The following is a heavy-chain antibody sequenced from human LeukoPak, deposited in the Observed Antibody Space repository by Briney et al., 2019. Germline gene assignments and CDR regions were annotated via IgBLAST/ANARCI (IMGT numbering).Heavy chain of an antibody. V-gene: IGHV3-74*01. CDR1: GFTFSGHW. Sequence: GGSLRLSCAVSGFTFSGHWMFWVRHAPGKGLEWVSSTNSDGSSRGYTDSVKGRFTVSRDNAKNTLYLQMNSLRAEDTAVYYCARAVGGYYSGSGSCFDYWGQGTLVTVSS. D-gene: IGHD3-10*01. J-gene: IGHJ4*02. CDR2: TNSDGSSR. CDR3: ARAVGGYYSGSGSCFDY.